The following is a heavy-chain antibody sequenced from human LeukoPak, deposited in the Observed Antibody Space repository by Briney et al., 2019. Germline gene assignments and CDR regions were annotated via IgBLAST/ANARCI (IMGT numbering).Heavy chain of an antibody. D-gene: IGHD3-22*01. J-gene: IGHJ4*02. CDR3: ARDLIGYYDSSGYLTDDY. Sequence: ASVKVSCKASGYTFTSYYMHWVRQAPGQGLEWMGIINPSGGSTSYAQKFQGRVTMTRDTSTSTVYMELSSLRPEDTAVYYCARDLIGYYDSSGYLTDDYWGQGTLVTVSS. CDR2: INPSGGST. CDR1: GYTFTSYY. V-gene: IGHV1-46*03.